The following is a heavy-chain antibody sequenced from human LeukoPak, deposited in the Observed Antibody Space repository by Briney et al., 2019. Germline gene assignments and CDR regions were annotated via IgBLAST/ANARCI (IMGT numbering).Heavy chain of an antibody. CDR2: ISSNGVST. CDR3: ARRIAGQHYFNY. J-gene: IGHJ4*02. Sequence: PGGSLRLSCAASGFTFTGFAMHWVRRAPGKGLEYVSGISSNGVSTYYTKSVKGRFTISRDDSKNTLYLQMGSLGAEDMAVYYCARRIAGQHYFNYWGQRTLVTVSS. V-gene: IGHV3-64*01. CDR1: GFTFTGFA. D-gene: IGHD6-13*01.